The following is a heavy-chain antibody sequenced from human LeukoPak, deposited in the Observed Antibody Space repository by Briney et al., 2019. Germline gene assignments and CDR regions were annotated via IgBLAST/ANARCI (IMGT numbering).Heavy chain of an antibody. Sequence: SETLSLTCAVYGGSFSGYYWSWSRQPPGKGLEWIGEINHSGSTNYNPSLKSRVTISVDTSKNQFSLKLSSVTAADTAVYYCARVGRDGYNWTFDYWGQGTLVTVSS. CDR3: ARVGRDGYNWTFDY. D-gene: IGHD5-24*01. CDR2: INHSGST. V-gene: IGHV4-34*01. J-gene: IGHJ4*02. CDR1: GGSFSGYY.